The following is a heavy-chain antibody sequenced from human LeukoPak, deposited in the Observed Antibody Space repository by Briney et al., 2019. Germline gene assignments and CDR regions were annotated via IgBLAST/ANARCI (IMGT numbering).Heavy chain of an antibody. CDR2: INHSGST. Sequence: SETLSLTCAVYGGSFSGYYWSWIRQPPGKGLEWIGEINHSGSTNYNPSLKSRVTISVDTSKNQFSLKLSSVTAADTAVYYCAHNGWYSIDCWGQGTLVTVSS. CDR1: GGSFSGYY. D-gene: IGHD6-19*01. CDR3: AHNGWYSIDC. J-gene: IGHJ4*02. V-gene: IGHV4-34*01.